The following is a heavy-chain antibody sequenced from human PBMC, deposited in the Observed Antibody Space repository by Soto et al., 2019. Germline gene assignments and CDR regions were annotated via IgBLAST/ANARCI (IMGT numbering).Heavy chain of an antibody. D-gene: IGHD4-4*01. CDR2: IIPIFGTA. V-gene: IGHV1-69*01. CDR1: GGTFSSYA. CDR3: AREGTTGKSLGHWYFDL. J-gene: IGHJ2*01. Sequence: QVQLVQSGAEVKKPGSSVKVSCKASGGTFSSYAISWVRQAPGQGLEWMGGIIPIFGTANYAQKFQGRVTITADESTSTAYMELSSLRSEDTAVYYCAREGTTGKSLGHWYFDLWGRGTLVTVSS.